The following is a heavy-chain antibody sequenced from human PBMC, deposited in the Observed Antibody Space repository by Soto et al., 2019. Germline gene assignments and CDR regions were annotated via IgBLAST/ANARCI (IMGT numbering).Heavy chain of an antibody. V-gene: IGHV3-30*18. CDR1: GFTFSSSG. D-gene: IGHD3-3*01. CDR3: AKDRQADFWRLPSPMDV. J-gene: IGHJ6*02. Sequence: HPGGSLRLSCAASGFTFSSSGIHWVRQAPGKGLEWVAVISYDGSNKFYIDSVKGRFAVSRDNSKNTLYLQMGSLRAEDTAVYYCAKDRQADFWRLPSPMDVWGQGTTVTVSS. CDR2: ISYDGSNK.